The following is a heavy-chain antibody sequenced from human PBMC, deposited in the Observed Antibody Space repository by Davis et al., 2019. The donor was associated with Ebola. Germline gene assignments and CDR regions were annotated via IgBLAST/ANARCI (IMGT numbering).Heavy chain of an antibody. CDR2: IYYSGST. Sequence: SETLSLTCTVSGGSISSGGYYWSWIRQHPGKGLEWIGYIYYSGSTYYNPSLKSRVTISVDTSKNQFSLKLSSVTAADTAVYYCARCPHDILTAYSTLGTLNWYFDFWGRGTLVTVSS. D-gene: IGHD3-9*01. CDR1: GGSISSGGYY. V-gene: IGHV4-31*03. CDR3: ARCPHDILTAYSTLGTLNWYFDF. J-gene: IGHJ2*01.